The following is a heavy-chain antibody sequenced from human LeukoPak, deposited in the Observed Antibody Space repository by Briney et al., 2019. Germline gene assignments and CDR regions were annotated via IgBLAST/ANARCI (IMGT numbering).Heavy chain of an antibody. V-gene: IGHV3-23*01. CDR3: AKRRYGDYVDY. J-gene: IGHJ4*02. CDR2: ISGSGGST. CDR1: GFTFSSYA. Sequence: GGPLRLSCAASGFTFSSYAMSWVRQAPGKGLEWVSAISGSGGSTYYADSVKGRFTISRDNSRNTLYLQMNSLRAEDTAVYYCAKRRYGDYVDYWGQGTLVTVSS. D-gene: IGHD4-17*01.